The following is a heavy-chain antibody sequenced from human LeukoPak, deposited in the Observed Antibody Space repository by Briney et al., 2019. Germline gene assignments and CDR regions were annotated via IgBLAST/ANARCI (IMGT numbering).Heavy chain of an antibody. J-gene: IGHJ4*02. V-gene: IGHV1-2*02. CDR2: INPNSGGT. CDR3: ARLSEYSGYDFDY. CDR1: GYTFTGYY. Sequence: ASVKVSCKASGYTFTGYYMHWVRQAPGQGLEWMGWINPNSGGTNYAQKFQGRVTMTRDTSISTAYMELSRLRSDDTAVYYCARLSEYSGYDFDYWGQGTLLTVSS. D-gene: IGHD5-12*01.